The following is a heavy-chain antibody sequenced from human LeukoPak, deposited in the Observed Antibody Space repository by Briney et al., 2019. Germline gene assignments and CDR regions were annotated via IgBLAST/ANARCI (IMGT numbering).Heavy chain of an antibody. CDR3: AREISVAGTMIDY. J-gene: IGHJ4*02. D-gene: IGHD6-19*01. CDR2: INHNSGGT. Sequence: GASVKVSCKASGYTFTAYYVHCVRQAPGQGLEWMGWINHNSGGTNYAQTFQGRVTLTRDTSISTAYMELSRLSSDDTAVYYCAREISVAGTMIDYWGQGTPVTVSS. CDR1: GYTFTAYY. V-gene: IGHV1-2*02.